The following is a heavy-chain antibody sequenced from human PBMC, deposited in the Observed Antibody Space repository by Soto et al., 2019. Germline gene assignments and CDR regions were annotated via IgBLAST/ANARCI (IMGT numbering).Heavy chain of an antibody. CDR1: GGSISSSSYY. Sequence: SETLSLTCTVSGGSISSSSYYWGWIRQPPGKGLEWIGSIYYSGSTYYNPSLKSRVTISVDTSKNQFSLKLSSVTAADTAVYYCARQRGDYYDSSGYYFDYWGQGTLVTVSS. D-gene: IGHD3-22*01. V-gene: IGHV4-39*01. J-gene: IGHJ4*02. CDR3: ARQRGDYYDSSGYYFDY. CDR2: IYYSGST.